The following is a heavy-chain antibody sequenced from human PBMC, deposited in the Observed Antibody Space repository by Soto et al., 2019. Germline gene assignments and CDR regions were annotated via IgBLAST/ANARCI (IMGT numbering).Heavy chain of an antibody. Sequence: ASQTLSLTCAVYDGSFSGYYWSWIRKPPGKGLEWIGEINHSGSTNYNPSLKSRVTISVDTSKNQFSLKLSSVTAADTAVYYCARGGMVVAAVWFDPWGQGTLVTVSS. CDR1: DGSFSGYY. CDR2: INHSGST. V-gene: IGHV4-34*01. J-gene: IGHJ5*02. D-gene: IGHD2-15*01. CDR3: ARGGMVVAAVWFDP.